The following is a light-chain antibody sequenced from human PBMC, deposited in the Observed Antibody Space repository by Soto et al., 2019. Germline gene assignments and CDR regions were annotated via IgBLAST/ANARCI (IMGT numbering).Light chain of an antibody. CDR3: QSYDSSLSGYV. J-gene: IGLJ1*01. V-gene: IGLV1-40*01. CDR1: SSNIGAGYD. Sequence: QSALTQPPSVSGAPGQRVTISCTGSSSNIGAGYDVHWYQQLPGTAPKLLIYGNSNRPSGVPDRFSGSKPGTSASLAITGLQAEDEADYYCQSYDSSLSGYVFGTGTKV. CDR2: GNS.